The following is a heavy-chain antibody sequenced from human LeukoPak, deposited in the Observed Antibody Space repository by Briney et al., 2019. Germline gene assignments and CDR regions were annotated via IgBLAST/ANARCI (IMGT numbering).Heavy chain of an antibody. CDR1: GGSICSYY. Sequence: SETLSLTCTVSGGSICSYYWSWIRQPPGKGLEWIGYIYYSGSTNYNPSLKSRVTISVDTSKNQFSLKLSSVTAADTAVYYCARGKKQQLASWWFDPWGQGTLVTVSS. J-gene: IGHJ5*02. CDR2: IYYSGST. CDR3: ARGKKQQLASWWFDP. V-gene: IGHV4-59*01. D-gene: IGHD6-13*01.